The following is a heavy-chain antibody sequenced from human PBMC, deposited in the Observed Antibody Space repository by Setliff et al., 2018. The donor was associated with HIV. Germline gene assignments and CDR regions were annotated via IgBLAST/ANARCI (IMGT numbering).Heavy chain of an antibody. CDR3: AGARRAGSGPKYFQH. J-gene: IGHJ1*01. CDR1: GGSFNGYY. Sequence: SETLSLTCAVYGGSFNGYYWSWIRQPPGKGLEWIGEINHSGSTNYNPSLKSRVTMSVDKSKNQFSLRLSSVTAADTAVYYRAGARRAGSGPKYFQHWGQGTLVTVSS. CDR2: INHSGST. V-gene: IGHV4-34*01. D-gene: IGHD2-15*01.